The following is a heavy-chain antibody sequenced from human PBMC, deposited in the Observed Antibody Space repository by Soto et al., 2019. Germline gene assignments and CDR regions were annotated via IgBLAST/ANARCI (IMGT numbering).Heavy chain of an antibody. Sequence: QITLKGSGPTLVKPTETVTLTCTLSGSSLSLSGVGLGWIRQTPGKALEWLALIYWNDVKHYNPSLESRLTIFTDTSKNLAVLTMTDMDPVDTATYYCARGLATLPVFAFDVWGQGTVVTVSS. CDR3: ARGLATLPVFAFDV. CDR1: GSSLSLSGVG. CDR2: IYWNDVK. V-gene: IGHV2-5*01. J-gene: IGHJ3*01.